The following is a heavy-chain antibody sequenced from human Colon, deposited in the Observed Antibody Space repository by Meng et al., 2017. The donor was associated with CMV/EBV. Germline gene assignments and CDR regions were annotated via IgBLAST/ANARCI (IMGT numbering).Heavy chain of an antibody. J-gene: IGHJ4*02. D-gene: IGHD5-18*01. CDR3: GMHNGDTHMAEVDY. V-gene: IGHV1-18*01. Sequence: ASVKVSCKAYGYTFSNYGMSWVRQAPGQGLEWMGWISAYNGNTNYAQKLQGRVTMTTDTSTSTAYMELRSLRSDDTAIYYCGMHNGDTHMAEVDYWGQGTLVTVSS. CDR1: GYTFSNYG. CDR2: ISAYNGNT.